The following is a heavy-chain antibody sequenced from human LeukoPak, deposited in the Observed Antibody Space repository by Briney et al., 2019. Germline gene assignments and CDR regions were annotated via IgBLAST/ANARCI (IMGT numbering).Heavy chain of an antibody. J-gene: IGHJ6*02. CDR3: ARPPLSSGWYYYGMDV. D-gene: IGHD6-19*01. V-gene: IGHV1-69*13. CDR1: GGTFSSYA. CDR2: IIPIFGTA. Sequence: ASVKVSCKASGGTFSSYAISWVRQAPGQGLEWMGGIIPIFGTANYAQKFQGRVTITADESTSTAYMELSSLRFEDTAVYYCARPPLSSGWYYYGMDVWGQGTTVTVSS.